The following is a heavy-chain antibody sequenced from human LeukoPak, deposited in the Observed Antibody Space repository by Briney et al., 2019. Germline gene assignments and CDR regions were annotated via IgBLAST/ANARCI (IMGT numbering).Heavy chain of an antibody. CDR3: ARRVPGGNFFDY. CDR2: IYYSGST. CDR1: GGSISSSYY. D-gene: IGHD1-14*01. J-gene: IGHJ4*02. V-gene: IGHV4-59*01. Sequence: SETLSLTCTLSGGSISSSYYWSWIRQLPGKGLEWIGYIYYSGSTNYNPSLRSRVTISVDTSKNQFSLKLRSVTAADTAVYYCARRVPGGNFFDYWGQGTLVTVSS.